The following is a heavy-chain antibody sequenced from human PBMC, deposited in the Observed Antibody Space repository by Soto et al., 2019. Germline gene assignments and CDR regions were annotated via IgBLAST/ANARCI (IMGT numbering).Heavy chain of an antibody. CDR1: GFTFSSYS. CDR2: ISGSGGST. D-gene: IGHD2-15*01. J-gene: IGHJ5*02. Sequence: EVQLLESGGGLVQPGGSLRLSCAASGFTFSSYSMSWVRQAPGKGLEWVSAISGSGGSTYYADSVKGRFTNSRDNPKNTLYQQMNSLRAEDTAVYYCARSSVVVPPGWFDPWGQGTLVTVSS. V-gene: IGHV3-23*01. CDR3: ARSSVVVPPGWFDP.